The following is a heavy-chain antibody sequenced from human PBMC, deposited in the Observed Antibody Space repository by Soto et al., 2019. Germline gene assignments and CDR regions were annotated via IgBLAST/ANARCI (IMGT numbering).Heavy chain of an antibody. Sequence: QVQLVESGGGLVKPGGSLRLSCAASGFTFSDYYMSWIRQAPGKGLEWVSYISSSSSYTNYADSVKGRFTISRDNAKNSLYLQMNCLRAEDTAVYCCARPYYYDSSGYYGYWGQGTLVTVSS. D-gene: IGHD3-22*01. CDR3: ARPYYYDSSGYYGY. CDR1: GFTFSDYY. CDR2: ISSSSSYT. J-gene: IGHJ4*02. V-gene: IGHV3-11*06.